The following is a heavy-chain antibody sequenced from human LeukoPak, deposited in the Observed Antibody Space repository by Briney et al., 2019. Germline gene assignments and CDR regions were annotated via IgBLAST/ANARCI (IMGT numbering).Heavy chain of an antibody. CDR3: AKGVGVYTNWFDP. D-gene: IGHD3-10*01. CDR1: GFTFEDYG. V-gene: IGHV3-23*01. J-gene: IGHJ5*02. CDR2: ITGSGGST. Sequence: GGSLRLSCEASGFTFEDYGMSWVRQAPGKGLEWVSTITGSGGSTYYADSVKGRFTISRDNSKNTLYVQMNSLRAEDTAVYYCAKGVGVYTNWFDPWGQGTLVTVSS.